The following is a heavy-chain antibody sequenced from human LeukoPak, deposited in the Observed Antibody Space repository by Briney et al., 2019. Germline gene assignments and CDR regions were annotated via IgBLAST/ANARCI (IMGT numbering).Heavy chain of an antibody. CDR2: ISNTGSVR. CDR3: TVIPLG. D-gene: IGHD4-17*01. V-gene: IGHV3-48*03. J-gene: IGHJ4*02. Sequence: PGGSLRLSCEGSKFTFSSYEMSWVRQAPGKGLEWISYISNTGSVRYYADSVKGRFTISRDDAKSSLYLQMNSLRAEDTGVYYCTVIPLGWGQGTPVTVSS. CDR1: KFTFSSYE.